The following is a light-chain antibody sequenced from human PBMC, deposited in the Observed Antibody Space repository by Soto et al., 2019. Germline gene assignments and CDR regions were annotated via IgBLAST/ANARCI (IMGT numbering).Light chain of an antibody. J-gene: IGKJ4*01. Sequence: HSTNNLAVCLGEGAIINCKSSHLVLYSSNNKNYLAWYQQKPGQPPKLLIYWASTRESGVPDRFSGSGSGTDFTLTIFSLQAEDVALYNCQLYYIMPLTFGGLSMVDIK. V-gene: IGKV4-1*01. CDR1: HLVLYSSNNKNY. CDR2: WAS. CDR3: QLYYIMPLT.